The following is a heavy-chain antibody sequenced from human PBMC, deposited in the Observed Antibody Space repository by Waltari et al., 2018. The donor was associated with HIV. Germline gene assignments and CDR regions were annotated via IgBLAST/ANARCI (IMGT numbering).Heavy chain of an antibody. V-gene: IGHV3-33*01. D-gene: IGHD6-13*01. Sequence: QVQVVQSGGGVVQPGRSLRLSCAGAGFPFIRYGMPWVRQAPGKGLEWVALIWYDGSNKYYADSVKGRFAISRDNSKNTVYLQMNSLRAEDTAVYYCARDRSSSWYGKDYYYFGMDVWGQGTTVTVSS. CDR1: GFPFIRYG. CDR2: IWYDGSNK. CDR3: ARDRSSSWYGKDYYYFGMDV. J-gene: IGHJ6*02.